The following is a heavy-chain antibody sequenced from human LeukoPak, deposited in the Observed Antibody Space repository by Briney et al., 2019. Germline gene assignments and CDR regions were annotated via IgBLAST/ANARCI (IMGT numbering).Heavy chain of an antibody. Sequence: GGSLRLSCAASGFTFSSYGMHWVRQAPGKGLEWVGVISYDGSNKYYADSVKGRFTISRDNSKNTLYLQMNSLRAEDTAVYYCAKDQGDGYNWGAFHIWGQGTMVTVSS. CDR1: GFTFSSYG. V-gene: IGHV3-30*18. CDR3: AKDQGDGYNWGAFHI. J-gene: IGHJ3*02. CDR2: ISYDGSNK. D-gene: IGHD5-24*01.